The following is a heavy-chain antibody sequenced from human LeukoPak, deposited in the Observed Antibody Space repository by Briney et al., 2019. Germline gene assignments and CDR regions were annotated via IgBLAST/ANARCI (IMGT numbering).Heavy chain of an antibody. CDR1: GYTFTSYG. CDR2: ISAYNGNT. Sequence: ASVKVSCKASGYTFTSYGISWVRQAPGQGLEWMGWISAYNGNTNYAQKLQGRVTMTTDTSTSTAYMELRSLRSDDTAVYCCARDNRGSSSWRSFFDYWGQGTLVTVSS. V-gene: IGHV1-18*01. CDR3: ARDNRGSSSWRSFFDY. D-gene: IGHD6-13*01. J-gene: IGHJ4*02.